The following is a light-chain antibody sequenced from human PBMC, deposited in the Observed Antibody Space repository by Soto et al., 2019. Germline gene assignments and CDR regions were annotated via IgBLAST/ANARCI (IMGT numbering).Light chain of an antibody. J-gene: IGKJ3*01. CDR2: AAS. CDR3: QQSYSTPLT. Sequence: DIQMTQSPSSLSASVGDRVTITCRASQSITNYLNWFQQKPGKAPKLLIYAASSLQSGVPSRFSGSGSGTDFTHTISSLQPEDFATYYCQQSYSTPLTFGPGTKVDIK. CDR1: QSITNY. V-gene: IGKV1-39*01.